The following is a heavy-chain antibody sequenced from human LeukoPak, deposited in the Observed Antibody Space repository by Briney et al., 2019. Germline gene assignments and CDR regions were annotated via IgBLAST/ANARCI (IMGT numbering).Heavy chain of an antibody. CDR1: GGTFISYA. V-gene: IGHV1-69*06. CDR3: ARVASGSYWNYFDY. Sequence: SVKVSCKASGGTFISYAISWVRQAPGQGLEWMGGIIPIFGTANYAQKFQGRVTITADKSTSTAYMGLSSLRSEDTAVYYCARVASGSYWNYFDYWGQGTLVTVSS. D-gene: IGHD1-26*01. J-gene: IGHJ4*02. CDR2: IIPIFGTA.